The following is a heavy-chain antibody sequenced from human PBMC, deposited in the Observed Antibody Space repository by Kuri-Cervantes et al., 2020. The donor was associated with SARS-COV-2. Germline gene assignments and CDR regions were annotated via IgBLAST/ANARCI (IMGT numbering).Heavy chain of an antibody. CDR3: ARGSPSYWVVPAAPFDY. J-gene: IGHJ4*02. D-gene: IGHD2-2*01. V-gene: IGHV1-2*02. CDR2: INPNSGGT. Sequence: ASVKVSCKASGYTFTGYYVHWVRQAPGQGLEWLGWINPNSGGTNYAQKLQGRVTMTTDTSTSTAYMELRSLRSDDTAVYYCARGSPSYWVVPAAPFDYWGQGTLVTVSS. CDR1: GYTFTGYY.